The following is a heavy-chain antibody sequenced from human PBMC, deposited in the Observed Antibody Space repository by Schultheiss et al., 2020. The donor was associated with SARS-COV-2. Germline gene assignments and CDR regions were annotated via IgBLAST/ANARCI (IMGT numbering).Heavy chain of an antibody. CDR3: ARDFSTSNLMDV. D-gene: IGHD2-2*01. J-gene: IGHJ6*02. Sequence: GGSLRLSCAASGFTFSGYGMHWVRQGPGKGLEWVAVISYDESNKYYADSVKGRFSISRDNAKNTLYLQMNSLRAEDTAVYHCARDFSTSNLMDVWGQGTTVTVSS. V-gene: IGHV3-30*03. CDR1: GFTFSGYG. CDR2: ISYDESNK.